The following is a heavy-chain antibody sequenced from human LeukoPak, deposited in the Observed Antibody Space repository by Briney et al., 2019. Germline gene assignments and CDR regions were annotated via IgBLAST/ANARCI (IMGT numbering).Heavy chain of an antibody. J-gene: IGHJ3*02. CDR2: ISSSSSYI. V-gene: IGHV3-21*01. D-gene: IGHD1-26*01. CDR3: ARVVVEGAPNNDAFDI. Sequence: PGGSLRLTCAASGFTFSSYSMNWVRQAPGKGLEWVSSISSSSSYIYYADSVKGRFTISRDNAKNSLYLQMNSLRAEDTAVYYCARVVVEGAPNNDAFDIWGQGTMVTVSS. CDR1: GFTFSSYS.